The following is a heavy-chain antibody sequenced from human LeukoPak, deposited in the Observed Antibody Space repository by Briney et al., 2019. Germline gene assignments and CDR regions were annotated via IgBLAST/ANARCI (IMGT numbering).Heavy chain of an antibody. CDR1: GYTFTSYG. D-gene: IGHD5-12*01. V-gene: IGHV1-18*01. J-gene: IGHJ6*03. CDR2: ISAYSGDT. Sequence: GASVKASCKASGYTFTSYGFTWVRQAPGQGLEWMGWISAYSGDTNYAQKLQGRVTMTTDTPTSTAYMELRSLRSDDTAVYYCARAPHSPTTQYYYYYYMDVWGKGTTVTVSS. CDR3: ARAPHSPTTQYYYYYYMDV.